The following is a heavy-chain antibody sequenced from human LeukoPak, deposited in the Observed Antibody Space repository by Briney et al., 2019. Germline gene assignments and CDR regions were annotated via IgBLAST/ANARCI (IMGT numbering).Heavy chain of an antibody. Sequence: SETLSLTCAVSGGSFSGYYWTWIRQPPGKGLEWIGEINHSGSANYNPSLKSRVTISLDTSKNQFSLKLSSVTAADTAVYYCARALGYCTNGVCYKGGSFDYWGQGTLVTVSS. V-gene: IGHV4-34*01. J-gene: IGHJ4*02. CDR2: INHSGSA. D-gene: IGHD2-8*01. CDR3: ARALGYCTNGVCYKGGSFDY. CDR1: GGSFSGYY.